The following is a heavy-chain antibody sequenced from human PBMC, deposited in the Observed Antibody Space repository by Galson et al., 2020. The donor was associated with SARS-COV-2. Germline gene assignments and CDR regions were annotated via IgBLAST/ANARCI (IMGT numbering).Heavy chain of an antibody. Sequence: GGSLRLSCAASGSTFRLSWMHWVRHVPGKGLVWMSRITTDGTGTIYADSVKGRFTISRDNAKNTMYLQMNNLRLEDTGVYFCARDRWYAIDLWGQGTTVTVSS. V-gene: IGHV3-74*01. D-gene: IGHD2-2*01. CDR3: ARDRWYAIDL. CDR1: GSTFRLSW. J-gene: IGHJ6*02. CDR2: ITTDGTGT.